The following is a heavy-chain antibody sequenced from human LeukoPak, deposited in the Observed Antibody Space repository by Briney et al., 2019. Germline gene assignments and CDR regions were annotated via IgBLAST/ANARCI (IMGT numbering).Heavy chain of an antibody. J-gene: IGHJ3*02. CDR3: ELVRGAFDI. CDR2: IYYSGST. D-gene: IGHD6-13*01. Sequence: SETLSLTCTVSGGSISSSSCYWGWIRQPPGKGLEWIGSIYYSGSTYYNPSLKSRVTISVDTSKNQFSLKLSSVTAADTAVYYCELVRGAFDIWGQGTMVTVSS. CDR1: GGSISSSSCY. V-gene: IGHV4-39*01.